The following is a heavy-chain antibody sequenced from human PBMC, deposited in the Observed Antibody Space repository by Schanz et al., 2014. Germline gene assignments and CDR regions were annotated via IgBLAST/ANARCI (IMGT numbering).Heavy chain of an antibody. J-gene: IGHJ6*02. CDR2: ISGSGGST. CDR1: GFTFSSYA. Sequence: EVQLVESGGGLVQPGGSLRFSCAASGFTFSSYAMSWVRQAPGKGLEWVSAISGSGGSTYYADSVKGRFTISRDNSKNTLYLQMNSLRAEDTAVYYCAKIRYDSSGYYLPYYGMDVWGQGTTVIVSS. D-gene: IGHD3-22*01. V-gene: IGHV3-23*04. CDR3: AKIRYDSSGYYLPYYGMDV.